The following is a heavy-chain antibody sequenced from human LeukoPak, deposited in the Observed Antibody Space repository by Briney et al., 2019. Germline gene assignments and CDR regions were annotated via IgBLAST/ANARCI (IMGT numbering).Heavy chain of an antibody. J-gene: IGHJ4*02. CDR1: GGSFSGYY. Sequence: PSETLSLTCAVYGGSFSGYYWSWVRQPPGKGLEWVGEINHSGSTNYNPSLKSRVTISVDTSKNQFSLKLSSVTAADTAVYYCARGPPRYCGGDCWVPDYWGQGTLVTVSS. D-gene: IGHD2-21*02. CDR3: ARGPPRYCGGDCWVPDY. V-gene: IGHV4-34*01. CDR2: INHSGST.